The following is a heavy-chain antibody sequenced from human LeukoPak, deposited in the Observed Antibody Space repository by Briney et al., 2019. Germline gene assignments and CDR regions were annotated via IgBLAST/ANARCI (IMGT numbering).Heavy chain of an antibody. CDR1: GFTFSSYA. D-gene: IGHD1-26*01. J-gene: IGHJ3*02. CDR3: ARDPYSGSHAAFDI. Sequence: QPGRSLRLSCAASGFTFSSYAMHWVRQAPGKGLEWVAVISYDGSNKYYADSVKGRFTISRDNSKNTLYLQMNSLRAEDTAVYFCARDPYSGSHAAFDIWGQGTMVTVSS. CDR2: ISYDGSNK. V-gene: IGHV3-30-3*01.